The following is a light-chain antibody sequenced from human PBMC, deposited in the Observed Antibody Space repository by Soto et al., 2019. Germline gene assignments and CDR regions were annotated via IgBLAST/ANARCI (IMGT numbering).Light chain of an antibody. J-gene: IGKJ1*01. V-gene: IGKV2-30*01. CDR1: ESLVYSDGNTY. CDR2: RVS. Sequence: DVVMTQSPLSLPVTLGQPASISCRSSESLVYSDGNTYLNWFQQRPGQSPRRLFYRVSNRDSVVPDRFSGSGSGTDFTLKISRVEAEDVGLYYCMQGTHWPETFGQGTKV. CDR3: MQGTHWPET.